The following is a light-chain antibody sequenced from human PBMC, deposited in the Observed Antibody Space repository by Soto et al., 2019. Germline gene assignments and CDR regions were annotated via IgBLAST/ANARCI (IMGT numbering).Light chain of an antibody. CDR2: GAS. J-gene: IGKJ5*01. Sequence: IVMTQSPDTLSVSPGERATLSCRTSQSVDSYLAWYQQKPGQAPRLLIYGASTRATGIPARFSGSGSETEFTLTISSLQSEDVALYYCQQYNYWPPPITFGQGTRLESK. CDR3: QQYNYWPPPIT. CDR1: QSVDSY. V-gene: IGKV3-15*01.